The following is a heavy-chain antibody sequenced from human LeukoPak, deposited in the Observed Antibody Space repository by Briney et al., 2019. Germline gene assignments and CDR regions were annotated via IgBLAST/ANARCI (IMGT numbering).Heavy chain of an antibody. V-gene: IGHV4-34*01. CDR1: GGSFSGYY. D-gene: IGHD2-21*02. J-gene: IGHJ5*02. CDR2: SNHSGST. Sequence: PSETLSLTCAVYGGSFSGYYWSWIRQPPGKGLEWIGKSNHSGSTNYNPPLKSRVTISVDTSKNQFSLKLSSVTAADTAVYYCAILTSNWFDPWGQGTLVTVSS. CDR3: AILTSNWFDP.